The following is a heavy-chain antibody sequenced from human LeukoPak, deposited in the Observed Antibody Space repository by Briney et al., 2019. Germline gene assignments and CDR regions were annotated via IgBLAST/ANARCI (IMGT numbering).Heavy chain of an antibody. Sequence: RSSETLSLTCSVSGGSINNFYWTWIRQPAGKGLEWIGRIYTSGSTNYNPSLKSRVTMSVDTSKNQFSLKLSSVTAADTAVYYCARDYVSSWPSADNWFDPWGQGTLVTVSS. CDR3: ARDYVSSWPSADNWFDP. V-gene: IGHV4-4*07. CDR1: GGSINNFY. D-gene: IGHD6-13*01. CDR2: IYTSGST. J-gene: IGHJ5*02.